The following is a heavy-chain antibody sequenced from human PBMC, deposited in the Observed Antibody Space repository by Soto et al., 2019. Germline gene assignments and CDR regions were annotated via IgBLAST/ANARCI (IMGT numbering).Heavy chain of an antibody. CDR3: ARDFAPYSSGWYNAFDI. J-gene: IGHJ3*02. CDR2: LNPNTGGT. Sequence: QVQLVQSGAEVKKPGSSVKVSCKASGGTFSSYAISWVRQAPGQGLEWMGWLNPNTGGTNYARNFQGRVSMTRDTSLNTAYMELSRLRSDDTAVYYCARDFAPYSSGWYNAFDIWGHGTMVTVSS. CDR1: GGTFSSYA. D-gene: IGHD6-19*01. V-gene: IGHV1-2*02.